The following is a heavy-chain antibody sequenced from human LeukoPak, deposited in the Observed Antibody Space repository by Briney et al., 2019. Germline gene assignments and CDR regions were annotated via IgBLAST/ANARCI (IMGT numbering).Heavy chain of an antibody. Sequence: GGSLRLSCAASGFTFSSYSMNWVRQAPGKGLEWVSYISSSSSTIYYADPVKGRFTISRDNAKNSLYLQMNSLRAEDTAVYYCAREGDYYDSSGYYAFDYWGQGTLVTVSS. CDR2: ISSSSSTI. CDR1: GFTFSSYS. D-gene: IGHD3-22*01. J-gene: IGHJ4*02. CDR3: AREGDYYDSSGYYAFDY. V-gene: IGHV3-48*01.